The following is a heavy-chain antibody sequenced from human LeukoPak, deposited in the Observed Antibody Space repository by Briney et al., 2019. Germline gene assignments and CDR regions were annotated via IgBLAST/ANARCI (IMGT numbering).Heavy chain of an antibody. CDR2: ISSSSSYI. D-gene: IGHD1-26*01. J-gene: IGHJ4*02. CDR1: GFTFSSYS. Sequence: GGSLRLSCAASGFTFSSYSMNWDRQAPGKGLEWVSSISSSSSYIYYADSVKGRFTISRDNAKNSLYLQMNSLRAEDTAVYYCARDKELRFDYWGQGTLVTVSS. CDR3: ARDKELRFDY. V-gene: IGHV3-21*01.